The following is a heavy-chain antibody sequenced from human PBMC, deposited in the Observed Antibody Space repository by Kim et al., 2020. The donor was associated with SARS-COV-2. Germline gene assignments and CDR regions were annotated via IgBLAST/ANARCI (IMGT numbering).Heavy chain of an antibody. CDR2: INHSGST. CDR1: GGSFSGYY. Sequence: SETLSLTCAVYGGSFSGYYWSWIRQPPGKGLEWIGEINHSGSTNYNPSLKSRVTISVDTSKNQFSLKLSSVTAADTAVYYCARDIVVVPAAIRLFDYWGQGTLVTVSS. CDR3: ARDIVVVPAAIRLFDY. V-gene: IGHV4-34*01. J-gene: IGHJ4*02. D-gene: IGHD2-2*02.